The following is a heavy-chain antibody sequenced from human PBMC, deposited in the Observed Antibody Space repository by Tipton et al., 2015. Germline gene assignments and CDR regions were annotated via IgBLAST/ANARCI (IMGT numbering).Heavy chain of an antibody. V-gene: IGHV4-59*11. D-gene: IGHD2-15*01. Sequence: TLSLTCNVSGDSLSDHYWTWIRQSPGTGLEWIGYISDRGSTSYNPSLKGRVTISLDTSKNHFSLRLSSVTAADTAKYYCARRERERENCSGGSCDAIDVWGQGKMVTVSS. CDR3: ARRERERENCSGGSCDAIDV. CDR2: ISDRGST. CDR1: GDSLSDHY. J-gene: IGHJ3*01.